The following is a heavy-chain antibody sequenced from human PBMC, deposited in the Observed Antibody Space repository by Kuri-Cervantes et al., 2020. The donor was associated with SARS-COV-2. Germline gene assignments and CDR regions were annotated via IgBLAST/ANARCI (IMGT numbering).Heavy chain of an antibody. CDR2: INAGNGNT. J-gene: IGHJ6*02. CDR1: GYTFTSYA. CDR3: AREKVVVPAAIHYYYGMDV. Sequence: GESLKISCKASGYTFTSYAMHWVRQAPGQRLEWMGWINAGNGNTKYSQKFQGRVTITRDTSASTAYMELSSLRSEDTAVYYCAREKVVVPAAIHYYYGMDVWGQGTTVTVSS. D-gene: IGHD2-2*02. V-gene: IGHV1-3*01.